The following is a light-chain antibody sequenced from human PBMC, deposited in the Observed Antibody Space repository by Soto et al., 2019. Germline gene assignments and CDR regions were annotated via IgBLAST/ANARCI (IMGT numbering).Light chain of an antibody. CDR2: GAS. V-gene: IGKV3-15*01. CDR1: QSVSSN. Sequence: EIVMTQSPATLSVSPGERATLSGRASQSVSSNLAWYQQKPGQAPRLLIYGASTRATGVPARFTGSGSGTEFTLTISSLQFDDSAVYYCQQYNNWWAFGQGTKVDIK. CDR3: QQYNNWWA. J-gene: IGKJ1*01.